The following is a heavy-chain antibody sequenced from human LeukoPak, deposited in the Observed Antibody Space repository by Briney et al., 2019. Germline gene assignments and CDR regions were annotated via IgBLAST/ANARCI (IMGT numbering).Heavy chain of an antibody. Sequence: ASVKVSCKASGYTFTGYYMHWVRQAPGQGLEWMGWINPNSGGTNYAQKFQGRVTMTRDTSISTAYMELSRLRSDDTAVYYCARDLEMATIKSPDYWGQGTLVTVSS. CDR1: GYTFTGYY. V-gene: IGHV1-2*02. CDR3: ARDLEMATIKSPDY. J-gene: IGHJ4*02. D-gene: IGHD5-24*01. CDR2: INPNSGGT.